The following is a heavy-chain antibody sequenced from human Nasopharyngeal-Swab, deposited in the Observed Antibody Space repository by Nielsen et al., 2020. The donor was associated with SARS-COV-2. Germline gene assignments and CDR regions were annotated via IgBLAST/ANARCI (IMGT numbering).Heavy chain of an antibody. D-gene: IGHD1-14*01. CDR3: ARPQHNNEFPHAFEI. V-gene: IGHV4-39*01. J-gene: IGHJ3*02. CDR2: VYFTGST. CDR1: GASIGSSSYY. Sequence: SETLSLTCTVSGASIGSSSYYWGWIRQPPGKGLEWIGSVYFTGSTHYNPSLTSRVTISVDTSNNQFSLNLSSVTAADTAVYYCARPQHNNEFPHAFEIWGQGTMVTVSS.